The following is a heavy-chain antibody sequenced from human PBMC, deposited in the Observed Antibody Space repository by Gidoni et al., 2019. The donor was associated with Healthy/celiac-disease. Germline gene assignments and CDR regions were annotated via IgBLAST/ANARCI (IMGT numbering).Heavy chain of an antibody. Sequence: EVQLVESGGGLVKPGGSLRLSCAASGFTFSSYSMNWVRQAPGKGLEWVSSISSSSSYIYYADSVKGRFTISRDNAKNSLYLQMNSLRAEDTAVYYCARDEQQLAYRPFDYWGQGTLVTVSS. CDR2: ISSSSSYI. CDR3: ARDEQQLAYRPFDY. V-gene: IGHV3-21*01. D-gene: IGHD6-13*01. J-gene: IGHJ4*02. CDR1: GFTFSSYS.